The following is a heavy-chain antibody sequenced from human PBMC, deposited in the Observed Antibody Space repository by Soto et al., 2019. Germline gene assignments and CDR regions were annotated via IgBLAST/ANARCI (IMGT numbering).Heavy chain of an antibody. CDR3: ARGLIRGTRGAFDI. D-gene: IGHD2-21*01. Sequence: ASVKVSCKASGGTFSSYAISWVRQAPGQGLEWMGGIIPIFGTANYAQKFQGRVTITADESTSTAYMELSSLRSEDTAVYYCARGLIRGTRGAFDIRGQGTTVTVS. V-gene: IGHV1-69*13. J-gene: IGHJ3*02. CDR2: IIPIFGTA. CDR1: GGTFSSYA.